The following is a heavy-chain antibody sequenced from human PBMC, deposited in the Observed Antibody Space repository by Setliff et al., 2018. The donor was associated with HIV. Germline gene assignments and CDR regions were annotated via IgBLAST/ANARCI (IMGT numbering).Heavy chain of an antibody. J-gene: IGHJ3*02. CDR1: SGSISSSPYY. V-gene: IGHV4-39*02. CDR2: IYYSRST. Sequence: PSETLSLTCTVSSGSISSSPYYWAWIRQPPGKGLEWIGTIYYSRSTNYNPALKSRVTISVDKSKNHFSLKLNSVTATDTAIYYCALRSPGGPRDPTWGSHRYDAFDTWGQGTAVTVSS. D-gene: IGHD3-16*02. CDR3: ALRSPGGPRDPTWGSHRYDAFDT.